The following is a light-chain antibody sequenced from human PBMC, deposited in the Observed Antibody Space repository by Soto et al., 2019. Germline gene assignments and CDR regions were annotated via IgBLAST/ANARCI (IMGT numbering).Light chain of an antibody. J-gene: IGLJ2*01. Sequence: QLVLTQSPSASASLGASVKFTCTLSSGHSSYAIAWHQQQPEKGPRYLMKLNSDDSHSKGDGIPDRFSGSSSGAERYLTISSLHSEDEADYYCQTWGTGIQVFGGGTKLTVL. CDR1: SGHSSYA. V-gene: IGLV4-69*01. CDR3: QTWGTGIQV. CDR2: LNSDDSH.